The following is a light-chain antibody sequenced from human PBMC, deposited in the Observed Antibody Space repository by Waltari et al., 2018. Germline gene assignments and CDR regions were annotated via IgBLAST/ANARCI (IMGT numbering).Light chain of an antibody. V-gene: IGKV3-20*01. Sequence: EIVLTQSPGTLSLSPGERATLSCRASQSVSSSYLAWYQQKPGQAPRLLIYGASNRATGIPDRFSGSGSGTDFTLTISSLQAEDVAVYYCQQYFRAPYTFGQGTKLEIK. J-gene: IGKJ2*01. CDR2: GAS. CDR1: QSVSSSY. CDR3: QQYFRAPYT.